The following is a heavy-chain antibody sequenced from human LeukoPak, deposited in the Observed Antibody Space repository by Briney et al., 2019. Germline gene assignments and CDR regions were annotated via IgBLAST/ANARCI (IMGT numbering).Heavy chain of an antibody. CDR3: ATRDKGGYNYGYLDY. J-gene: IGHJ4*02. Sequence: GGSLRLSCAASGFSVSTTYMSWVRQAPGKGPEWVSLICSGSDTYYPDSVKGRFTISRDDSKNTVFLQMNSLRAEDTAVYYCATRDKGGYNYGYLDYWGQGSLVTVSS. V-gene: IGHV3-53*01. CDR1: GFSVSTTY. D-gene: IGHD5-18*01. CDR2: ICSGSDT.